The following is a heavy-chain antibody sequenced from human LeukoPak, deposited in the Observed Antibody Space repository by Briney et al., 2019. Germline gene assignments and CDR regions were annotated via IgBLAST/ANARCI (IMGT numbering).Heavy chain of an antibody. CDR3: AREAILGYCDY. V-gene: IGHV1-18*04. CDR1: GYTFTSYG. CDR2: ISAYNGNT. J-gene: IGHJ4*02. D-gene: IGHD2-21*01. Sequence: ASVKVSCKASGYTFTSYGISWVRQAPGQGLEWMGWISAYNGNTNYAQKLQGRVTMTTDTSTSTACMELRSLRSDDTAVYYCAREAILGYCDYWGQGTLVTVSS.